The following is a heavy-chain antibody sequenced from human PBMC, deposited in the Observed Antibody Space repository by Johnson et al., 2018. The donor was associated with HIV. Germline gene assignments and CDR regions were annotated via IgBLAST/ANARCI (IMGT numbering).Heavy chain of an antibody. CDR3: ARATRSSSSGRHDAFDI. Sequence: QVQLLESGGGVVQPGRSLRLSCAASGFTFSSYGMHWVRQAPGKGLEWVAVISYDGTNKYYADSVKGRFTISRDNSKNTLYLQMNSLRAEDTAVYYCARATRSSSSGRHDAFDIWGQGTMVTVSS. J-gene: IGHJ3*02. V-gene: IGHV3-30*03. D-gene: IGHD6-6*01. CDR1: GFTFSSYG. CDR2: ISYDGTNK.